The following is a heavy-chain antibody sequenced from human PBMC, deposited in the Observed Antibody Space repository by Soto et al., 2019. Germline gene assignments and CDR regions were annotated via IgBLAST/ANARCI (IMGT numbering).Heavy chain of an antibody. CDR1: GFTLRSYC. CDR3: AKAFCDTATWRPSDS. CDR2: ISETGDSK. D-gene: IGHD2-21*01. J-gene: IGHJ4*02. V-gene: IGHV3-23*01. Sequence: GVSLRLSFAASGFTLRSYCMHWVRQAPGKGLEWVASISETGDSKKYADSVKGRFTISRDNSKKKLYLQMKSLRAEDTAVYFCAKAFCDTATWRPSDSWGQGTLVTGSS.